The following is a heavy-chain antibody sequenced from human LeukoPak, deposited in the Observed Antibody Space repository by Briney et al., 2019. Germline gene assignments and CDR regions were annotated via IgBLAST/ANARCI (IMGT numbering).Heavy chain of an antibody. J-gene: IGHJ4*02. CDR3: TRVYLERLTAGYFDH. CDR2: ISDDGRQT. CDR1: GYTFTDYA. V-gene: IGHV3-30*04. D-gene: IGHD2-8*01. Sequence: GGSLRLSCAASGYTFTDYAMNWVRQAPGTGLEWVAVISDDGRQTYYADSVKGRFTVSRDNSRDTVYLQMNSLRDEDTATYYCTRVYLERLTAGYFDHWGPGSLVAVSP.